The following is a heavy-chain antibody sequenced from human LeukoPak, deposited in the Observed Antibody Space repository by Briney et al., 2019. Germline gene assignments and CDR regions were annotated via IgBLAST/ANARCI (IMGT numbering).Heavy chain of an antibody. D-gene: IGHD5-24*01. Sequence: QTGGSLRLSCATSGFTFSTYWMSWVRQAPGKGLEWVANIEQDGSETYYADSVKGRFTIFRDNAKNSLYLQMDSLRVEDTAVYYCANGDGFDYWGQGTLVIVSS. CDR3: ANGDGFDY. V-gene: IGHV3-7*01. CDR2: IEQDGSET. J-gene: IGHJ4*02. CDR1: GFTFSTYW.